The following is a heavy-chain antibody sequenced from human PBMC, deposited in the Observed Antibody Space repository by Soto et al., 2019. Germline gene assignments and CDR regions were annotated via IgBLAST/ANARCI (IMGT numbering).Heavy chain of an antibody. Sequence: QVQLVQSETEVKKPGSSVNVSCKASGYIFTNYDITWVRQAPGQGLEWMGWVSGYTGNTKSAQKFQDRVTMTTDTSTRTVYRELRSLRSDDTAVYYCARFGSAPYYYYGVDVWGQGTPVFVSS. D-gene: IGHD3-10*01. CDR1: GYIFTNYD. J-gene: IGHJ6*02. CDR3: ARFGSAPYYYYGVDV. CDR2: VSGYTGNT. V-gene: IGHV1-18*01.